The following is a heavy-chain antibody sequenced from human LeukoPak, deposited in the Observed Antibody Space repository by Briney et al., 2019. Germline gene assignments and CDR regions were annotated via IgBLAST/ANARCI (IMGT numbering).Heavy chain of an antibody. J-gene: IGHJ3*02. Sequence: ASVKVSCKASANTFTGYYMHWVRQAPGQGLEWMGWINPNRGGTNYAQKFHGRVTMTRDTSISTAYMQLSRLTSDDTAVYYCARLGSSDTWGQGTMVSVSS. CDR3: ARLGSSDT. CDR2: INPNRGGT. V-gene: IGHV1-2*02. D-gene: IGHD3-16*01. CDR1: ANTFTGYY.